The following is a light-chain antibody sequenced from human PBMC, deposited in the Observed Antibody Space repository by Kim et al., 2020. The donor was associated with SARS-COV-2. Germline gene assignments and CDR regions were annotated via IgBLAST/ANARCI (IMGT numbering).Light chain of an antibody. V-gene: IGLV3-21*04. CDR2: YDS. Sequence: APGKTASITWGRNNILSNSLPGYQQKPGQAPVLVIYYDSDRPPGIPERFSGSNSGNTATLTISRVEAGDEAAYYCQVGDSSSDHPVFGGGTKLTVL. CDR1: NILSNS. J-gene: IGLJ3*02. CDR3: QVGDSSSDHPV.